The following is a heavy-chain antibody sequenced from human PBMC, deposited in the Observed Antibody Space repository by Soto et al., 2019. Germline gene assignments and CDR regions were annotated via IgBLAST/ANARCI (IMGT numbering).Heavy chain of an antibody. CDR1: GYTFTSYG. CDR2: ISAYNGNT. J-gene: IGHJ2*01. D-gene: IGHD6-6*01. CDR3: ARLLLAQTYSTSGGYFAL. V-gene: IGHV1-18*04. Sequence: QVQLVQSGAEVKKPGASVKVSCKASGYTFTSYGISWVRQAPGQGLEWMGWISAYNGNTNYAQKLQGRVTMTTDTSTSTAYMELRSLRSDDTAVYYCARLLLAQTYSTSGGYFALWGRGTLVTVSS.